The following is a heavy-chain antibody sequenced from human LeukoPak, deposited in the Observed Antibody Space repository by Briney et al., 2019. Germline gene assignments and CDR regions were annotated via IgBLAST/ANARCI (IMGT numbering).Heavy chain of an antibody. CDR3: AKARLYGSGSYLYGGGEDY. CDR1: GFTFSSYA. J-gene: IGHJ4*02. V-gene: IGHV3-23*01. CDR2: ISGSGGST. Sequence: PGGSLRLSCAASGFTFSSYAMSWVRQAPGKGLEWVSAISGSGGSTYYADSVKGRFTISRDNSKNTLYLQMNSLRAEDTAVYYCAKARLYGSGSYLYGGGEDYWGQGTLVTVSS. D-gene: IGHD3-10*01.